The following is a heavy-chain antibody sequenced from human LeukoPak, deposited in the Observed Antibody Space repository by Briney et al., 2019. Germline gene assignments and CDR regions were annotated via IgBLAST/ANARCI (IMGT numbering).Heavy chain of an antibody. CDR1: GGSISNYY. CDR2: IYYSGTT. D-gene: IGHD3-10*01. V-gene: IGHV4-59*12. J-gene: IGHJ6*03. Sequence: SETLSLTCTVSGGSISNYYWSWIRQPPGKGLEWIGYIYYSGTTYYNPSLKSRVTISVDTSKNQFSLKLSSVTAADTAVYYCARRVGGSGSYYWLRYYYYMDVWGKGTTVTISS. CDR3: ARRVGGSGSYYWLRYYYYMDV.